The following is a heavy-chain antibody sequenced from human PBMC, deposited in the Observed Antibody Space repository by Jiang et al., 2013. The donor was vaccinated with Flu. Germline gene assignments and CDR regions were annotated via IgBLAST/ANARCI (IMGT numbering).Heavy chain of an antibody. J-gene: IGHJ6*02. V-gene: IGHV3-30*04. CDR1: GFTFSSYA. D-gene: IGHD3-10*01. Sequence: VQLLESGGGVVQPGRSLRLSCAASGFTFSSYAMHWVRQAPGKGLEWVAVISYDGSNKYYADSVKGRFTISRDNSKNTLYLQMNSLRAEDTAVYYCANDYGSGSFELGYDYYYGMDVWGQGTTVTVSS. CDR3: ANDYGSGSFELGYDYYYGMDV. CDR2: ISYDGSNK.